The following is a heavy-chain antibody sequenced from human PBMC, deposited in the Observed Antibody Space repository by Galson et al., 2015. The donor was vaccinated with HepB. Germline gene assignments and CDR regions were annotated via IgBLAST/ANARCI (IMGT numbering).Heavy chain of an antibody. V-gene: IGHV3-43*01. CDR1: GFTFDDYT. CDR2: ISWDGGST. D-gene: IGHD6-19*01. Sequence: SLRLSCAASGFTFDDYTMHWVRQAPGKGLEWVSLISWDGGSTYYADSVKGRFTISRDNSKNSLYLQMNSLRTEDTALYYCAKSFGQQWLPNYWYFDLWGRGTLVTVSS. J-gene: IGHJ2*01. CDR3: AKSFGQQWLPNYWYFDL.